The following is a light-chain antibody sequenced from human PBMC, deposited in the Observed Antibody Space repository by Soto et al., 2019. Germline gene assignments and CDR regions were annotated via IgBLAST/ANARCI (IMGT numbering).Light chain of an antibody. J-gene: IGKJ1*01. CDR2: DIL. CDR3: HQYNSYS. CDR1: QSISEW. V-gene: IGKV1-5*01. Sequence: DIQMTQSPSTLSASVGDRVTITCRASQSISEWLAWYQQRPGKDPKLLMYDILNFEIGVPSRFSGSGSGTEFTLTISGLQPDDFASYYCHQYNSYSFGQGTKVDIK.